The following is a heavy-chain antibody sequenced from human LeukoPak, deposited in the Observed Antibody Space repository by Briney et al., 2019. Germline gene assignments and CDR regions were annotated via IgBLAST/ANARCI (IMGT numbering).Heavy chain of an antibody. D-gene: IGHD3-22*01. J-gene: IGHJ4*02. CDR2: IYYSGST. Sequence: PSETLSLTCTVSGGSISSGGYSWSWSRQHPGKGREWIGYIYYSGSTYYNPSLKSRVTISVDTSQNLFSLKLSSVTAADTAVYYCARAIGYYYDSSGYYFDYWGQGTLVTVSS. CDR1: GGSISSGGYS. V-gene: IGHV4-31*03. CDR3: ARAIGYYYDSSGYYFDY.